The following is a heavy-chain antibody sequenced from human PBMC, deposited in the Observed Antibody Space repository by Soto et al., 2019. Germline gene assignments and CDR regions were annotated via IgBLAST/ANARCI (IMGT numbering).Heavy chain of an antibody. CDR2: INHSGST. V-gene: IGHV4-34*01. Sequence: PLETLSLTCAVYGGSFSGYYWSWIRQPPGKGLEWIGEINHSGSTNYNPSLKSRVTISVDTSKNQFSLKLSSVTAADTAVYYCARETVLRYFDWFGYYYYGMDVWGQGTTVTVSS. CDR1: GGSFSGYY. J-gene: IGHJ6*02. D-gene: IGHD3-9*01. CDR3: ARETVLRYFDWFGYYYYGMDV.